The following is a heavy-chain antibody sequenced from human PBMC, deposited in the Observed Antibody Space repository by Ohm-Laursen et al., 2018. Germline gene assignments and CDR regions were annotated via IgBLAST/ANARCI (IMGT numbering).Heavy chain of an antibody. CDR2: ISYDGSNK. Sequence: SLRLSCAASGFTFSSYGMHWVRQAPGKGLEWVAVISYDGSNKYYADSVKGRFTISRDNSKNTLYLQMNSLGAGDTAVYYCAKGRTGEGWYFDLWGRGTLVTVSS. D-gene: IGHD7-27*01. CDR3: AKGRTGEGWYFDL. J-gene: IGHJ2*01. V-gene: IGHV3-30*18. CDR1: GFTFSSYG.